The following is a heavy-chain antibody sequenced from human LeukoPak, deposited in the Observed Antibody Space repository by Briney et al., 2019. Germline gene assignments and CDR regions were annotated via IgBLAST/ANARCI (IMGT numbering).Heavy chain of an antibody. Sequence: GGSLRLSCAASGFTFTDYWMTWVRQVPGKGLGWGANINRAGIESYYVDSVKGRFTISRDNAENSLYPQMDSLRVDDTAVYYCARVGTWALQRVDNWGQGTLVTVSS. CDR2: INRAGIES. CDR1: GFTFTDYW. D-gene: IGHD4-11*01. J-gene: IGHJ4*02. CDR3: ARVGTWALQRVDN. V-gene: IGHV3-7*01.